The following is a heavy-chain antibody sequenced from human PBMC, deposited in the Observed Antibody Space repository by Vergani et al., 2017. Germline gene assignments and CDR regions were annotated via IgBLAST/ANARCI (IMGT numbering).Heavy chain of an antibody. CDR2: ISSSSSYI. D-gene: IGHD3-10*01. J-gene: IGHJ5*02. V-gene: IGHV3-21*01. CDR3: ARPSSVFTMVRGVIWWFDP. CDR1: GFTFSSYS. Sequence: EVQLVESGGGLVKPGGSLRLSCAASGFTFSSYSMNWVRQAPGKGLEWVSSISSSSSYIYYADSVKGRFTISRDNAKNSLYLQMNSLRAEDTAVYYCARPSSVFTMVRGVIWWFDPWGQGTLVTVSS.